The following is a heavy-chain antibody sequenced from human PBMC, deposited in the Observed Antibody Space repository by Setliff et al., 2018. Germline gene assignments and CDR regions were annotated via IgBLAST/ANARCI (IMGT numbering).Heavy chain of an antibody. CDR2: ISTYNGHT. J-gene: IGHJ5*02. Sequence: ASVKVSCKASGYTFTSYGFSWVRQAPGQGLEWMGWISTYNGHTNYAQKLQGRVTMTTDTSTSTAYMELRSLRSDDTAVYYCARDPSLYCSSTSCSPHWFDPWGQGTLVTVSS. D-gene: IGHD2-2*01. V-gene: IGHV1-18*01. CDR1: GYTFTSYG. CDR3: ARDPSLYCSSTSCSPHWFDP.